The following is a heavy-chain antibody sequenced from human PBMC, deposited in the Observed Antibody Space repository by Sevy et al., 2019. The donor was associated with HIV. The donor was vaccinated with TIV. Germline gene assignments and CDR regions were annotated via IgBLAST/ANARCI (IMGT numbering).Heavy chain of an antibody. D-gene: IGHD3-16*01. J-gene: IGHJ4*02. CDR1: GFTFSSYA. V-gene: IGHV3-64*01. CDR3: ARGSMILALDY. Sequence: GGSLRLSCAASGFTFSSYAMHWVRQAPGKGLEYVSAISSNGGSTYYANSVKGRFTISRDNSKNTLYLQMGSLRAEDMAVYYCARGSMILALDYWGQGTLVTVSS. CDR2: ISSNGGST.